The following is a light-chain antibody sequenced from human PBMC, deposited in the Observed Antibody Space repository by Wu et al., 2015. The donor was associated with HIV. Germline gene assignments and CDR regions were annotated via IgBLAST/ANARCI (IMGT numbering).Light chain of an antibody. Sequence: DIQMTQSPSTLSASVGDRVTITCRASQTIRNWLAWYQQKPGKAPNLLISKASNLQSGVPSRFSGSGSGTEFTLTISSLQPDDVATYHCRQYSPYTWTFGQGTKVEIK. CDR1: QTIRNW. CDR3: RQYSPYTWT. V-gene: IGKV1-5*03. CDR2: KAS. J-gene: IGKJ1*01.